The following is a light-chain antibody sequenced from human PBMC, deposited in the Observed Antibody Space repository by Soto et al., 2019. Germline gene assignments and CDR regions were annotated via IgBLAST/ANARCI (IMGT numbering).Light chain of an antibody. CDR1: QSVSSN. V-gene: IGKV3-15*01. CDR2: DAS. J-gene: IGKJ5*01. Sequence: EIVMTQSPATLYVSPGERASLSCRASQSVSSNLAWYQQKPGLAPRLLIYDASTRATGIPARFSGSVSGTELTLTISNLQPEDFAVYFCQQYNNWPPKVTFGQGTQLEIK. CDR3: QQYNNWPPKVT.